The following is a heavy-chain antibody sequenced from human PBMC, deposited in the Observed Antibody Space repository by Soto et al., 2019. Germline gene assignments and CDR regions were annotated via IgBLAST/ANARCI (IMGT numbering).Heavy chain of an antibody. Sequence: QVQLVQSGVEVKKPGASVKVSCQASGYTFTNYGINCLRQAPGQGLEWMGWVSAYNRNTNYAQRFKDRVKMTTDTSTITAYMELRNLNSDDTAIYVCARERQYEPLLYWGQGTLVTVSS. CDR2: VSAYNRNT. J-gene: IGHJ4*02. V-gene: IGHV1-18*01. D-gene: IGHD2-2*01. CDR3: ARERQYEPLLY. CDR1: GYTFTNYG.